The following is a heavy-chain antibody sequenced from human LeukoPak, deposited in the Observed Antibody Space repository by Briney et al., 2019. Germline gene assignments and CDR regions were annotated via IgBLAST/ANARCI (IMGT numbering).Heavy chain of an antibody. Sequence: PGGSLRLYCAASGFTFSAYYMTWIRQAPGKGLEWVSYISSSGYTMFYADSVKGRFTISRDNTKSSLFLQLNSLRADDTAVYYCARVGPAAAGRGYWYFDLWGRGTLVTVSS. CDR2: ISSSGYTM. CDR3: ARVGPAAAGRGYWYFDL. D-gene: IGHD6-13*01. V-gene: IGHV3-11*01. J-gene: IGHJ2*01. CDR1: GFTFSAYY.